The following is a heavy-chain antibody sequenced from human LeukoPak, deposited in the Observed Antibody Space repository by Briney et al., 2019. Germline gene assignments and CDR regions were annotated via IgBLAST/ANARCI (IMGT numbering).Heavy chain of an antibody. D-gene: IGHD3-22*01. CDR1: GGSISSYH. CDR3: ASSYDSSGYLY. Sequence: SETLSLTCTVSGGSISSYHWSWIRQPPGKGLEWIGYIYYSGSTNYNPSLKSRVTISVDTSKNQFSLKLSSVTAADTAVYYCASSYDSSGYLYWGQGTLVTVSS. CDR2: IYYSGST. J-gene: IGHJ4*02. V-gene: IGHV4-59*01.